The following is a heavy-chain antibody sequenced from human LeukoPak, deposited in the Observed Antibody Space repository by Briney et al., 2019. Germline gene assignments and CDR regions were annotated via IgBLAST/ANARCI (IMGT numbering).Heavy chain of an antibody. CDR1: GGSISSYY. D-gene: IGHD2-2*01. V-gene: IGHV4-59*01. CDR3: ARGEYQLLSYYYYYMDV. J-gene: IGHJ6*03. Sequence: PSETLSLTCTVSGGSISSYYWSWIRQPPGKGLEWIGYIYYSGSTNYNPSLKSRVTISVDTSKNQFSLKLSSVTAADTAVYYCARGEYQLLSYYYYYMDVWGKGTTVIVSS. CDR2: IYYSGST.